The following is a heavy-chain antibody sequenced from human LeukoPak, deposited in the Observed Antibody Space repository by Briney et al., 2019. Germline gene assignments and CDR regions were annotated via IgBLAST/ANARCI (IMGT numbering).Heavy chain of an antibody. J-gene: IGHJ2*01. D-gene: IGHD5-18*01. CDR2: IYYSGSA. Sequence: KASETLSLTCTVSGGSISSSSYYWGWIRQPPGKGLEWIGSIYYSGSAYYNPSLKSRVTISVDTSKNQFSLKLSSVTAADTAVYYCARGGREYSYGLYWYFDLWGRGTLVTVSS. V-gene: IGHV4-39*07. CDR1: GGSISSSSYY. CDR3: ARGGREYSYGLYWYFDL.